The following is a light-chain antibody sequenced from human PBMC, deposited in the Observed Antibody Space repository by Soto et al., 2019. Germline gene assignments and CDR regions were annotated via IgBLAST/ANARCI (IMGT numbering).Light chain of an antibody. J-gene: IGLJ2*01. Sequence: QSALTQLPSASGSPGQSVTISCTGTSSDVGAYDYISWYQQHPGKAPKLLIYEVSKRPSGVPDRFSGSRSDNTASLTVSGLQADDEGDYYCSAFAASNTLLFGGGTKLTVL. CDR2: EVS. V-gene: IGLV2-8*01. CDR1: SSDVGAYDY. CDR3: SAFAASNTLL.